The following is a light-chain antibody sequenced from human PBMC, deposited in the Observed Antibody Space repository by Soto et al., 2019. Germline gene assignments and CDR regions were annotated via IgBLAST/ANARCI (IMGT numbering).Light chain of an antibody. V-gene: IGKV1-9*01. CDR3: QQYNNWPPYT. CDR2: GAS. J-gene: IGKJ2*01. CDR1: QGISSY. Sequence: IQFAQSPSSLSASVGDRGTITCRASQGISSYLGWYQQKSGKAPKLLIYGASTLQSGVPSRFSGSGSGTEFTLTISSLQSEDYAVYYCQQYNNWPPYTFGQGTKVDIK.